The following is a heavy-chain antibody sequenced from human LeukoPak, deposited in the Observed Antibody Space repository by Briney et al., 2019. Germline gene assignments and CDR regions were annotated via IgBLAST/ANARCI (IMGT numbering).Heavy chain of an antibody. D-gene: IGHD3-22*01. CDR1: GYTFIDHY. V-gene: IGHV1-2*02. CDR2: INPNSNST. CDR3: ARDTAPYYLDGSGYYLDY. J-gene: IGHJ4*02. Sequence: GASVKVSCKASGYTFIDHYIHWVRQAPGQGLEWMGWINPNSNSTNYAQKFQGRVTLTWDTSISTVYMELSTMRSDDTAVYYGARDTAPYYLDGSGYYLDYWGQGTLVTVSS.